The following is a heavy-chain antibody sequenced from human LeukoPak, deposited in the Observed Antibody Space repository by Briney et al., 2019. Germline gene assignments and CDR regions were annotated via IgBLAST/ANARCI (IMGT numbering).Heavy chain of an antibody. J-gene: IGHJ4*02. CDR3: ARGGSFGELYLQYFDY. V-gene: IGHV3-33*01. CDR1: GFTFSSYV. CDR2: IWYDGSNK. Sequence: GRSLRLSCAASGFTFSSYVMHWGRQAPGKGLEWGSVIWYDGSNKYYAESVKGRFTISRDNFKNTLYLQMNSLRAEDTAVYYCARGGSFGELYLQYFDYWGQGTLVTVSS. D-gene: IGHD3-10*01.